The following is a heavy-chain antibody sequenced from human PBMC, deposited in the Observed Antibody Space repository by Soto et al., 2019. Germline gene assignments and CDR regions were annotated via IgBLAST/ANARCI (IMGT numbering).Heavy chain of an antibody. Sequence: EVQLVESGGGLVKPGGSLRLSCAASGFTFSNAWMNWVRQAPGKGLEWVGRIKSKTDGGTTDYAAPVKGRFTISRDDSKNTLYLPMNSLKTEDTAVYYCTTSTVTGDYYYYYGMDVWGQGTTVTVSS. CDR3: TTSTVTGDYYYYYGMDV. CDR2: IKSKTDGGTT. V-gene: IGHV3-15*07. CDR1: GFTFSNAW. J-gene: IGHJ6*02. D-gene: IGHD4-17*01.